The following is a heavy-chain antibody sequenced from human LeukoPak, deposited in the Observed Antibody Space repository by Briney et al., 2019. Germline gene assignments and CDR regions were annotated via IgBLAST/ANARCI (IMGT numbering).Heavy chain of an antibody. D-gene: IGHD1-26*01. CDR2: INPNSGGT. CDR3: ARVFRDYWEDIGY. CDR1: GYTFTGYY. J-gene: IGHJ4*02. Sequence: ASVKVSCKASGYTFTGYYIHWVRQAPGQGLEWMGWINPNSGGTNYAQKFQGRVTMTRDTSISTAYMELSRLRSDDTAVYYCARVFRDYWEDIGYWGQGTLVTVSS. V-gene: IGHV1-2*02.